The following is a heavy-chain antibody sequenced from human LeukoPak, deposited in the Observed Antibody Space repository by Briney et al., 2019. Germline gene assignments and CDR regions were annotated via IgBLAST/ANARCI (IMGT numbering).Heavy chain of an antibody. Sequence: GGSLRLSCAASGFTVNSHYIRRVPQAPGEGLERVSIIYDGGTTSYEDSVKGRFTISRDNSNNILYLQMSSLRAEDTAVYYCATVAGGTYHFDLWGQGALVTVSS. D-gene: IGHD1-26*01. CDR2: IYDGGTT. J-gene: IGHJ4*02. V-gene: IGHV3-53*01. CDR1: GFTVNSHY. CDR3: ATVAGGTYHFDL.